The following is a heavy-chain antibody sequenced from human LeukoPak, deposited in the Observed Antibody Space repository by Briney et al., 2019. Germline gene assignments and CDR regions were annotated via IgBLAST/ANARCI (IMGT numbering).Heavy chain of an antibody. V-gene: IGHV4-34*01. D-gene: IGHD3-22*01. Sequence: PSETLSLTCAVYGGSFSGSYLSWIRQPPGKGLEWIGEINHSGSTNYNPSLKSRVTISVDTSKNQFSLKLSSVTAADTAVYYCANTGSSGYYYFDCWGQGTLVTVSS. CDR1: GGSFSGSY. J-gene: IGHJ4*02. CDR2: INHSGST. CDR3: ANTGSSGYYYFDC.